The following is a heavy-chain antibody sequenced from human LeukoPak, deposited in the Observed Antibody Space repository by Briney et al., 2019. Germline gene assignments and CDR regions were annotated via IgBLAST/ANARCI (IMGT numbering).Heavy chain of an antibody. CDR2: IYSGGST. J-gene: IGHJ6*03. V-gene: IGHV3-53*01. Sequence: GGSLRLSCAASGPTFSINYMSWVRQAPGKGLEWVSVIYSGGSTYYADSVKGRFTISRDNSKNTLYLQMNSLRAEDTAVYYCDRESRRRGRAYSRSWQLGDYYYYMDVWGKGTTVTVSS. CDR3: DRESRRRGRAYSRSWQLGDYYYYMDV. CDR1: GPTFSINY. D-gene: IGHD6-13*01.